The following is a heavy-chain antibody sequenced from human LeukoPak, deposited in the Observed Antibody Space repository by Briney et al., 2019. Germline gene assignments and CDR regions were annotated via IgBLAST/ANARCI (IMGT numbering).Heavy chain of an antibody. V-gene: IGHV1-69*05. CDR2: IIPIFGTA. D-gene: IGHD2-15*01. Sequence: GASVKVSCKASGGTFSSYAISWVRQAPGQGLEWMGRIIPIFGTANYAQKFQGRVTITTDESTSIPYMELSSQRYEETTVHYCAGSGDYFDYWGQGTLVTVSS. CDR3: AGSGDYFDY. J-gene: IGHJ4*02. CDR1: GGTFSSYA.